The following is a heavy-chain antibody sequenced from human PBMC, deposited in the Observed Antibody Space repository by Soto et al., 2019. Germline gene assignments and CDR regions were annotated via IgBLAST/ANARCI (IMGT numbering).Heavy chain of an antibody. CDR3: AKDVNPGVYYVGS. D-gene: IGHD3-10*02. J-gene: IGHJ5*02. V-gene: IGHV3-33*06. Sequence: QVQLVESGGGGVQPGESLRLSCTASGFTFSRNGMHWVRQAPGQGLEWVAVIWYDATYKYYGDSVNGRFTVSRDNSKNTLYLPMDSRSVEDTDVYYFAKDVNPGVYYVGSLGQGTLGTVSS. CDR2: IWYDATYK. CDR1: GFTFSRNG.